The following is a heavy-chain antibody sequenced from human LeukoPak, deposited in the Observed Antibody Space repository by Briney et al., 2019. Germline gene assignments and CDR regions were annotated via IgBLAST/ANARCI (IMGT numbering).Heavy chain of an antibody. Sequence: PSETLSLTCTVSGVSINSHYLNWIRQPPGKGLEWIGYSGSTNYNPSLKSRVTISVDRSKNQFSLRLTSVTAADTAVYYCARFRYFDWLLDPWGQGTLVTVSS. CDR1: GVSINSHY. D-gene: IGHD3-9*01. J-gene: IGHJ5*02. CDR3: ARFRYFDWLLDP. V-gene: IGHV4-59*11. CDR2: SGST.